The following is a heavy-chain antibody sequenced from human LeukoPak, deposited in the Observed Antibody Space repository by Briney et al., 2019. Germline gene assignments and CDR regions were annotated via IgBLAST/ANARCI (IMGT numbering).Heavy chain of an antibody. CDR1: GFTFTDYW. J-gene: IGHJ5*02. Sequence: GGSLRLSSAASGFTFTDYWMHWVRQVAGKGLVWVSRINGDLTNTTYADSVKGRFTISRDNAKNTLYLQMNSLRAEDTAVYYCARAMPHDNWFNPWGQGSLVTVSS. V-gene: IGHV3-74*03. D-gene: IGHD2-2*01. CDR2: INGDLTNT. CDR3: ARAMPHDNWFNP.